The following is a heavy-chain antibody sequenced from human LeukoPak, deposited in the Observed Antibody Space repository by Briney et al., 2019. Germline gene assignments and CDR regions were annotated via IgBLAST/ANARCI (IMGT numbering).Heavy chain of an antibody. CDR2: IYPGDSDT. CDR3: ARHRYYYDSSGYYSGVYYFDY. D-gene: IGHD3-22*01. Sequence: GESLKISCKGSGYSFTSYWIGWVRQMPGKGLEWMGIIYPGDSDTRYSPSFQGQVTISADKSISTAYLQWSSLKASDTAMYYCARHRYYYDSSGYYSGVYYFDYWGQGTLVTVSS. CDR1: GYSFTSYW. V-gene: IGHV5-51*01. J-gene: IGHJ4*02.